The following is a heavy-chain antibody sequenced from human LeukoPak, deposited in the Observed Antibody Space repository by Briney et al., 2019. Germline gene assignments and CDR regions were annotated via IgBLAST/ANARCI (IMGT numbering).Heavy chain of an antibody. CDR2: IIPIFGTA. CDR3: ARDDYDSSGYYSEY. J-gene: IGHJ4*02. Sequence: SVKVSCKASGYTFTSYGISWVRQAPGQGLEWMGGIIPIFGTANYAQKFQGRVTITADESTSTAYMELSSLRSEDTAVYYCARDDYDSSGYYSEYWGQGTLVTVSS. D-gene: IGHD3-22*01. V-gene: IGHV1-69*13. CDR1: GYTFTSYG.